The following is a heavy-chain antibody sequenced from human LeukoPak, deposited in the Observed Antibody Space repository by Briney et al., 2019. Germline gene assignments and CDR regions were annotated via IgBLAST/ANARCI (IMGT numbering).Heavy chain of an antibody. D-gene: IGHD3-22*01. CDR2: IRYDGSNK. Sequence: PGGSLRLSCAASGFTFSNYNMNWVRQAPGKGLEWVAFIRYDGSNKYYADSVKGRFTISRDNSKNTLYLQMNSLRAEDTAVYYCAKAPYYYDSSGYYDYFDYWGQGTLVTVSS. CDR3: AKAPYYYDSSGYYDYFDY. CDR1: GFTFSNYN. V-gene: IGHV3-30*02. J-gene: IGHJ4*02.